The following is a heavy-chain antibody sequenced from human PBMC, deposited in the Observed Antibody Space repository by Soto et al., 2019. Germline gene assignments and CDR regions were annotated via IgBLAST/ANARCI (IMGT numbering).Heavy chain of an antibody. D-gene: IGHD3-3*01. Sequence: SETLSLTCTVSGGSISSYYWSWIRQPPGKGLEWIGEINHSGSTNYNPSLKSRVTIPVDTSKNQFSLKLSSVTAADTAVYYCASFTIFGVVTYYFDYWGQGTLVTVSS. J-gene: IGHJ4*02. V-gene: IGHV4-34*01. CDR3: ASFTIFGVVTYYFDY. CDR2: INHSGST. CDR1: GGSISSYY.